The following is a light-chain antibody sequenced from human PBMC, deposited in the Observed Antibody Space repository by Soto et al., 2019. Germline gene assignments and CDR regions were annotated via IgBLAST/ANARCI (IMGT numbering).Light chain of an antibody. Sequence: IQMTQSPSSLSASVGDRVTITCRASQSISSYLNWYQQKPGKAPKLLIYAASSLQSGVPSRFSGSGSGTDVTLTISSLQPEDFATYYCQQSYSTPRTFGQGTKVDI. V-gene: IGKV1-39*01. CDR2: AAS. J-gene: IGKJ1*01. CDR1: QSISSY. CDR3: QQSYSTPRT.